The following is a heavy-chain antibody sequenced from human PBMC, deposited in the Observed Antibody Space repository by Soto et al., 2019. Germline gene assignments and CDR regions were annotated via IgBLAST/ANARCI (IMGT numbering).Heavy chain of an antibody. J-gene: IGHJ6*02. Sequence: PGGSLRLSCAASGFTFSSYGMRWVRQAPGKGLEWVAVISYDGSNKYYADSVKGRFTISRDNSKNTLYLQMNSLRAEDTAVYYCAKDRVELRGLGDYYYGMDVWGQGTTVTVSS. D-gene: IGHD1-7*01. CDR2: ISYDGSNK. CDR3: AKDRVELRGLGDYYYGMDV. CDR1: GFTFSSYG. V-gene: IGHV3-30*18.